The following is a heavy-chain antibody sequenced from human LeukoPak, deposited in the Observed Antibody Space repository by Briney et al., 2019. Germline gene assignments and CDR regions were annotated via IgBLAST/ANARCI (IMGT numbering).Heavy chain of an antibody. Sequence: ASVTVSCKASGYTCSSYDINWVRQATGQGLEWMGWMNPNSGNTGYAQKFQGRVTMTRNTSTSTAYMELSSLRSVDTAVYYCARAGYCSSTNCYRWSPGWFDPWGQGTLVTVSS. V-gene: IGHV1-8*01. CDR2: MNPNSGNT. CDR3: ARAGYCSSTNCYRWSPGWFDP. D-gene: IGHD2-2*03. CDR1: GYTCSSYD. J-gene: IGHJ5*02.